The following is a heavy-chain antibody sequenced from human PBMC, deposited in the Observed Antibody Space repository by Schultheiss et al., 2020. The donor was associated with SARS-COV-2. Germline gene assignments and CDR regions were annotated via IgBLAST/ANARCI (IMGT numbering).Heavy chain of an antibody. J-gene: IGHJ3*02. CDR1: GFTFSSYS. CDR2: ISGSGGST. D-gene: IGHD1-20*01. V-gene: IGHV3-23*01. CDR3: ATPVHNWWAFDI. Sequence: GGSLRLSCAASGFTFSSYSMNWVRQAPGKGLEWVSAISGSGGSTYYADSVKGRFTISRDNSKNTLYLQMNSLRAEDTAVYYCATPVHNWWAFDIWGQGTMVTVSS.